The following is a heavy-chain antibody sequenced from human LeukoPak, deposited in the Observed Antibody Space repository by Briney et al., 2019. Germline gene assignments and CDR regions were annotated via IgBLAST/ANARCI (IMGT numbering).Heavy chain of an antibody. V-gene: IGHV1-69*13. CDR3: ARALFSITIFGVVILNWFDP. CDR1: GGTFSSYA. CDR2: IIPIFGTA. J-gene: IGHJ5*02. D-gene: IGHD3-3*01. Sequence: SVKVSCKASGGTFSSYAISWVRQAPGQGLEWMGGIIPIFGTANYAQKFQGRVTITADESTSTAYMELSSLRSEDTAVYYCARALFSITIFGVVILNWFDPWGQGTLVTVSS.